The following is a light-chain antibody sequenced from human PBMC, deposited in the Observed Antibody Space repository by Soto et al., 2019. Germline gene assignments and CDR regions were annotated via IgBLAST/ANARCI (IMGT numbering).Light chain of an antibody. CDR3: SSSTSSSTLV. Sequence: QSALTQPASVSGSPGQSITISCTGTSSDVGGYNYVSWYQQHPGKAPKLIIYDVSNRPSGVSNRFSGSKSGNTASLTISGLQAEDEADYYCSSSTSSSTLVFGGGTKVTVL. CDR1: SSDVGGYNY. V-gene: IGLV2-14*01. CDR2: DVS. J-gene: IGLJ2*01.